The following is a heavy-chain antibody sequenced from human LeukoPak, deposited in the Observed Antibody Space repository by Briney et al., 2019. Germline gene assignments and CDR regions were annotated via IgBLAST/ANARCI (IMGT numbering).Heavy chain of an antibody. CDR1: GYSISSGYY. D-gene: IGHD2-2*01. CDR3: ARHLPRSSPDIVVVPAAPFDY. J-gene: IGHJ4*02. CDR2: IYHSGST. V-gene: IGHV4-38-2*01. Sequence: SETLSLTCAVSGYSISSGYYWGWIRQPPGKGLEWIGSIYHSGSTYYNPSLKSRVTISVDTSKNQFSLKLSSVTAADTAVYYCARHLPRSSPDIVVVPAAPFDYWGQGTLVTVSS.